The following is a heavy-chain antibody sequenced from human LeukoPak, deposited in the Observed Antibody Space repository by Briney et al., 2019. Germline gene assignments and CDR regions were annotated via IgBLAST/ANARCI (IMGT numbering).Heavy chain of an antibody. V-gene: IGHV4-59*12. CDR3: ARADSSSWGYYFDY. J-gene: IGHJ4*02. CDR2: IYYSGST. Sequence: KPSETLSLTCTVSGGSISSYYWSWIRQPPGKGLEWIGYIYYSGSTYYNPSLKSRVTISVDTSKNQFSLKLSSVTAADTAVYYCARADSSSWGYYFDYWGQGTLVTVSS. CDR1: GGSISSYY. D-gene: IGHD6-13*01.